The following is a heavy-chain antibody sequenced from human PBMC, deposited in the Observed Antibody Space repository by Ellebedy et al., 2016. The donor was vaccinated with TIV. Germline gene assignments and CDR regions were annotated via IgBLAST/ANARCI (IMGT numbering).Heavy chain of an antibody. V-gene: IGHV4-4*07. J-gene: IGHJ2*01. CDR1: GGSISSYY. Sequence: SETLSLTCTVSGGSISSYYWSWIRQPAGKGLEWIGRIYTSGSTNYNPSLKSRVTMSVDTSKNQFSLKLSSVTAADTAVYYCAREELWFGEGGLWYFDLWGRGTLVTVSS. D-gene: IGHD3-10*01. CDR3: AREELWFGEGGLWYFDL. CDR2: IYTSGST.